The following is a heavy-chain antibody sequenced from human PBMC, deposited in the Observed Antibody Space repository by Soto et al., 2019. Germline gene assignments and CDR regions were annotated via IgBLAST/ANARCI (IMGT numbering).Heavy chain of an antibody. D-gene: IGHD6-19*01. CDR2: IYYSGNT. Sequence: QLQLQESGPGLVKPSETLSLICTVSGGSITRSSYYWGWIRQPPGKGLEWIGSIYYSGNTYHNPSLKSRVAISVDTSKNQFSLKLSSVTAADTAVYYCASQGGGWYNAFDIWGQGTMVTVSS. J-gene: IGHJ3*02. CDR1: GGSITRSSYY. CDR3: ASQGGGWYNAFDI. V-gene: IGHV4-39*01.